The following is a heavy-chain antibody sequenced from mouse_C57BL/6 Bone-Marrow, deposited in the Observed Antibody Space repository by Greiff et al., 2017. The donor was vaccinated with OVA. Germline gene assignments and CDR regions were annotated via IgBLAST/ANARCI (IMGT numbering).Heavy chain of an antibody. CDR2: IRNKANGYTT. CDR1: GFTFTDYY. V-gene: IGHV7-3*01. Sequence: EVKVVESGGGLVQPGGSLSLSCAASGFTFTDYYMSWVRQPPGKALEWLGFIRNKANGYTTEYSASVQGRFTISRDNSQSILYLQMNALRAEDSATYYCARYMDYWGQGTTLTVSS. J-gene: IGHJ2*01. CDR3: ARYMDY.